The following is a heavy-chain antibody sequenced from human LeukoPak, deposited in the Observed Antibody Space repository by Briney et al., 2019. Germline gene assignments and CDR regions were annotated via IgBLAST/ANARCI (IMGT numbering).Heavy chain of an antibody. CDR2: IIPIFGTA. CDR3: ARDLHVQPKYGSGSYLFDY. V-gene: IGHV1-69*13. J-gene: IGHJ4*02. CDR1: GGTFSSYA. Sequence: ASVNVSCTASGGTFSSYAISWVRQAPGQGLEWMGGIIPIFGTANYAQKFQGRVTITADESTSTAYMELSSLGSEDTAVYYCARDLHVQPKYGSGSYLFDYWGQGTLVTVSS. D-gene: IGHD3-10*01.